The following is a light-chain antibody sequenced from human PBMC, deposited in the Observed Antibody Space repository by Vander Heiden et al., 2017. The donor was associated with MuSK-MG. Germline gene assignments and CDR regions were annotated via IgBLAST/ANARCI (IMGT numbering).Light chain of an antibody. CDR2: DNS. V-gene: IGLV1-40*01. CDR3: QSYDSSLSGSV. Sequence: QSALTQPPSASGATGQRGTSSCTGSSGYIGADYGVHWHQQLPGPAPNILIYDNSNRPSGVPYRCSGAKSGTTASLAITGLQDEDEADYYCQSYDSSLSGSVFGGGTKLTVL. J-gene: IGLJ2*01. CDR1: SGYIGADYG.